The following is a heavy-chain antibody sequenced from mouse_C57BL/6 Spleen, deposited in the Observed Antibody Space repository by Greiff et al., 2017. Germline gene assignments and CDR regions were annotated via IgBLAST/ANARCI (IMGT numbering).Heavy chain of an antibody. CDR2: IDPSDSET. CDR3: ARDSNYVDYYAMDY. J-gene: IGHJ4*01. CDR1: GYTFTSYW. Sequence: QVQLQQPGAELVRPGSSVKLSCKASGYTFTSYWMHWVKQRPIQGLEWIGNIDPSDSETHYNQKFKDKATLTVDKSSSTAYMQLSSLTSEDSAVYYCARDSNYVDYYAMDYWGQGTSVTVSS. D-gene: IGHD2-5*01. V-gene: IGHV1-52*01.